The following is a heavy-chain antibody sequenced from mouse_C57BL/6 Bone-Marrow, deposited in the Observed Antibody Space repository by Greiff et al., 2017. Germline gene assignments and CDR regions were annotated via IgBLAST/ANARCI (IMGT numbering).Heavy chain of an antibody. CDR3: TTVVMYYFDY. D-gene: IGHD1-1*01. CDR2: IRNKANNHAT. Sequence: EVMLVESGGGLVQPGGSMKLSCAASGFTFSDAWMDWVRQSPEKGLEWVAEIRNKANNHATYYAESLQGRFTISRDDSKSSVYLQMNSLRAEETGIYYCTTVVMYYFDYWGQGTTLTVSS. V-gene: IGHV6-6*01. J-gene: IGHJ2*01. CDR1: GFTFSDAW.